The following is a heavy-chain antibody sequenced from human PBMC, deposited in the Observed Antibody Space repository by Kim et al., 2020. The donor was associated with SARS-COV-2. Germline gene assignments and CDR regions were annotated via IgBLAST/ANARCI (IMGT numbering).Heavy chain of an antibody. CDR2: IYHSGST. Sequence: SETLSLTCAVSGGSISSSNWWSWVRQPPGKGLEWIGEIYHSGSTNYNPSLKSRVTISVDKSKNQFSLKLSSVTAADTAVYYCARVYSSGWYAFRKQPYYFDYWGQGTLVTVSS. V-gene: IGHV4-4*02. CDR3: ARVYSSGWYAFRKQPYYFDY. J-gene: IGHJ4*02. D-gene: IGHD6-19*01. CDR1: GGSISSSNW.